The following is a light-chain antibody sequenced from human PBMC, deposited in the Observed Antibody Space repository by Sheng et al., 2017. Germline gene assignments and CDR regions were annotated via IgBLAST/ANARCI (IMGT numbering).Light chain of an antibody. V-gene: IGKV1-5*03. CDR3: QQYNSYSPGVT. J-gene: IGKJ5*01. CDR2: EAS. CDR1: QNISSK. Sequence: DIQMTQSPSTLSASVGDRVTLTCLASQNISSKLAWYQQKPGKAPKLLVYEASNLESGVPSRFSGSGSGTEFTLTISSLQPDDFATYYCQQYNSYSPGVTFGQGTRLEIK.